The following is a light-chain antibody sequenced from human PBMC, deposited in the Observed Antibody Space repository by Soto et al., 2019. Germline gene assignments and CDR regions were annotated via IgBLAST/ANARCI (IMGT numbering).Light chain of an antibody. CDR3: QHYHGWPIT. CDR1: QSVSSH. CDR2: DAS. J-gene: IGKJ5*01. V-gene: IGKV3-15*01. Sequence: EIVMTQSPATLSVSPREGATVSCRASQSVSSHLAWYQHKPGQAPRLLFYDASTRATGIPARFSGSGSGTEVTLTISSLKSEDFAVYYCQHYHGWPITFGQGTRLEIK.